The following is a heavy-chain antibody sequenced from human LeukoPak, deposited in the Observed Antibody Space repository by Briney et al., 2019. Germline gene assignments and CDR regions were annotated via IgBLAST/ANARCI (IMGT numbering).Heavy chain of an antibody. V-gene: IGHV3-21*01. CDR3: ARDNRDYGDYVTALDY. D-gene: IGHD4-17*01. CDR2: ISSSSSYI. CDR1: GFTFSSYS. J-gene: IGHJ4*02. Sequence: GGSLRLSCAASGFTFSSYSMNWVRQAPGKGLEWVSSISSSSSYIYYADPVKGRFTISRDNAKNSLYLQMNSLRAEDTAVYYCARDNRDYGDYVTALDYWGQGTLVTVSS.